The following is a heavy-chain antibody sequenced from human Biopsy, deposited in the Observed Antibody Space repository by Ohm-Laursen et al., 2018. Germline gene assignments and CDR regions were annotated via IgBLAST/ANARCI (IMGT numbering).Heavy chain of an antibody. CDR2: IIPIFGTA. D-gene: IGHD1-26*01. V-gene: IGHV1-69*13. Sequence: GASVKVSCKASGGSFSTYTISWVRQAPGQGLEWMGGIIPIFGTANYAQKFQGRVTITADESTSTAYMELSSLRSDDTAVYYCARDALGGGSYRFFYWGQGSLVTVSS. CDR1: GGSFSTYT. CDR3: ARDALGGGSYRFFY. J-gene: IGHJ4*02.